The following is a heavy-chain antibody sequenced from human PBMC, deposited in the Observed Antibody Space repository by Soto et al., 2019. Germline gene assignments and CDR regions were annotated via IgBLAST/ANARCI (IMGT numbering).Heavy chain of an antibody. CDR3: ARVSVWSGKRGY. CDR2: INHSGST. D-gene: IGHD3-3*01. J-gene: IGHJ4*02. V-gene: IGHV4-34*01. CDR1: GGSFSGYY. Sequence: QVQLQQWGAGLLKPSETLSLTCAVYGGSFSGYYWSWIRQPPGKGLEWIGEINHSGSTNYNPSLKSRVTISVDTSKNQFSLKLSSVTAADTAVYYCARVSVWSGKRGYWGQGTLVTVSS.